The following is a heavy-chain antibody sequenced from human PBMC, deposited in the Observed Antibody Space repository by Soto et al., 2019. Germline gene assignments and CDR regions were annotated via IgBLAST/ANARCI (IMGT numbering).Heavy chain of an antibody. CDR2: IYYSGST. CDR3: ARVTRGGYSYGLKFTYYFDY. J-gene: IGHJ4*02. D-gene: IGHD5-18*01. V-gene: IGHV4-31*03. Sequence: QVQLQESGPGLVKPSQTLSLTCTVSGGSISSGGYYWSWIRQHPGKGLEWIGYIYYSGSTYYNPSLKSRVTISVDTSKNQFSLKLSSVTAADTAVYYCARVTRGGYSYGLKFTYYFDYWGQGTLVTVSS. CDR1: GGSISSGGYY.